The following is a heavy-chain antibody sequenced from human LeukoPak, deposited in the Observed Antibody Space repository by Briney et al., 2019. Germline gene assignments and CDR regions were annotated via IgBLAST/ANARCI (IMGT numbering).Heavy chain of an antibody. J-gene: IGHJ2*01. V-gene: IGHV4-34*01. CDR3: ARGLGDSSGYYYGYFDL. CDR2: INHSGST. D-gene: IGHD3-22*01. Sequence: SETLSLTCAVYGGSFSGYYWSWIRQPPGKGLEWIGEINHSGSTNYNPSLKGRVTISVDTSKNQFSLKLSSVTAADTAVYYCARGLGDSSGYYYGYFDLWGRGTLVTVSS. CDR1: GGSFSGYY.